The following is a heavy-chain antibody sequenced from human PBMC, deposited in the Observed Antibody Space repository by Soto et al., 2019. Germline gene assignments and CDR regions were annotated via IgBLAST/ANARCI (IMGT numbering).Heavy chain of an antibody. CDR1: GYTFTSYD. Sequence: QVQLVQSGAEVKKPGASVKVSCKASGYTFTSYDINWVRQATGQGLEWMGWMNPNSGNAGYAQRFQGRVTMTWNTSISTAYMDLSSLRSEDTAVYYCAGSQRRTSAAGAGDYWGQGTLVTVSS. D-gene: IGHD6-13*01. CDR3: AGSQRRTSAAGAGDY. V-gene: IGHV1-8*01. CDR2: MNPNSGNA. J-gene: IGHJ4*02.